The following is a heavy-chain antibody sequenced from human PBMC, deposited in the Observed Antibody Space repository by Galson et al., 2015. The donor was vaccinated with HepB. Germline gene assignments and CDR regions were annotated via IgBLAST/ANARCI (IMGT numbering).Heavy chain of an antibody. Sequence: SLRPSCAASGFTFSSYAMRWVRQAPGKGLEWVSAISGSGGSTYYADSVKGRFTISRDNSKNTLYLQMNSRRAEDTAVYYCAEGSGSYSKYYIDYWGQGTLVTVSS. CDR3: AEGSGSYSKYYIDY. CDR2: ISGSGGST. D-gene: IGHD3-10*01. V-gene: IGHV3-23*01. CDR1: GFTFSSYA. J-gene: IGHJ4*02.